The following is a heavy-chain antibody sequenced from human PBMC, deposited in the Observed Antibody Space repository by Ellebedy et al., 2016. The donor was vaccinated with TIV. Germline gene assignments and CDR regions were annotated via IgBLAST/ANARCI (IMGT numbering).Heavy chain of an antibody. V-gene: IGHV1-3*01. CDR2: IKAGNGNT. Sequence: ASVNVSCKASVYTFTSYAMHWVRQAPGQRLEWMGWIKAGNGNTKYSQKFQGRVTITRDTSESTSYMELSSLRSEDTAVYYCARTSYVELRMDVWGQGTTVTVSS. J-gene: IGHJ6*02. CDR1: VYTFTSYA. CDR3: ARTSYVELRMDV. D-gene: IGHD1-1*01.